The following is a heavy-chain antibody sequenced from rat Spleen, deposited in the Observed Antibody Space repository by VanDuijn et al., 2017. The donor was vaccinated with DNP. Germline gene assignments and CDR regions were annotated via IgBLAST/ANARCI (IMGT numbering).Heavy chain of an antibody. CDR2: ISSAGST. J-gene: IGHJ2*01. CDR1: GYSITSAYR. Sequence: EVQLQGSGPGLVKPSQSLSLTCSVTGYSITSAYRWNWIRKFPGNKLEWMGFISSAGSTNYNPSLKSRISITRDTSKNQFFLQVNSVTTEDTATYYCARLHYGLDYWGQGVMVTVSS. V-gene: IGHV3-3*01. CDR3: ARLHYGLDY. D-gene: IGHD1-11*01.